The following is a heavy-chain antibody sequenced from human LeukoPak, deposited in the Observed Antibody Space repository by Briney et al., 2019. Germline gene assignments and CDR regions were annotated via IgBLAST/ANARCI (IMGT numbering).Heavy chain of an antibody. J-gene: IGHJ4*02. CDR2: FYDSGST. D-gene: IGHD6-13*01. CDR3: ARVEYDIAAAAYPLGSLS. CDR1: RDSTSSSSYY. Sequence: SETLSLTSTVSRDSTSSSSYYWGWIRQPPGKGLGWHGSFYDSGSTYYTSSFKSRVTISVDTSKNQFSLRLNSVTAADTAVYYCARVEYDIAAAAYPLGSLSWGQGTLVTVSS. V-gene: IGHV4-39*07.